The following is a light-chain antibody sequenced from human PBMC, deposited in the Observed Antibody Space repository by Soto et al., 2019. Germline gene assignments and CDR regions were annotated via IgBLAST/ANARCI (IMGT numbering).Light chain of an antibody. CDR1: QNIRSN. CDR2: GAS. V-gene: IGKV3-15*01. Sequence: EILMTQTRSAVCRVGEECGSRSSLASQNIRSNVAWYQQRPGQAPRLLIFGASVRATCFPHRFRCSGCGTDLPFSITALQSDDFAVYFCQQYSAGAITVRQGTRLEIK. J-gene: IGKJ5*01. CDR3: QQYSAGAIT.